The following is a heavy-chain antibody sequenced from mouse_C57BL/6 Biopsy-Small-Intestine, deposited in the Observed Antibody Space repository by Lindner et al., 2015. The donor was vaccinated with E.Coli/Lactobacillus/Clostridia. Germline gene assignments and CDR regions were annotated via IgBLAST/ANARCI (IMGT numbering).Heavy chain of an antibody. J-gene: IGHJ3*01. Sequence: VQLQESGAELVKPGASVKLSCTASGFNIKDYYMHWVKQRTEQGLEWIGEIYPRSGNTYYNEKFKGKATLTADKSSSTAYMELRSLTSEDSAVYYCARGLRGWFAYWGQGTLVTVSA. CDR2: IYPRSGNT. CDR1: GFNIKDYY. CDR3: ARGLRGWFAY. V-gene: IGHV1-81*01. D-gene: IGHD3-1*01.